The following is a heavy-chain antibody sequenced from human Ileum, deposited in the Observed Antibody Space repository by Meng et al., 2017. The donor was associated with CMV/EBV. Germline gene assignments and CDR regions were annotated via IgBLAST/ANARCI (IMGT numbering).Heavy chain of an antibody. CDR2: IIPIFGKA. CDR1: GDTFSTYA. CDR3: ARDHSPPRIHPPKYYYFGMDV. J-gene: IGHJ6*02. Sequence: SVKVSCKASGDTFSTYAMNWVRQAPGQGLEWMGGIIPIFGKANYAQKFQGRVTITTDESTSTAYMELSSLRSEDTAVYYCARDHSPPRIHPPKYYYFGMDVWGQGTTVTVSS. D-gene: IGHD2-15*01. V-gene: IGHV1-69*05.